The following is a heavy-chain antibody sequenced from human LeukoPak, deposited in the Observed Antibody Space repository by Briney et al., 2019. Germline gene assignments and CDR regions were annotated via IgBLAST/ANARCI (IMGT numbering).Heavy chain of an antibody. CDR1: GYTFSIYY. CDR2: INPSSGIT. CDR3: ARGLGSGNYYAY. V-gene: IGHV1-46*01. D-gene: IGHD3-22*01. Sequence: ASVKVSCKASGYTFSIYYIHWVRQAPGQGLEWVGIINPSSGITNSAPKFQGRVTMNRDTSTSTVYMELSSLRSEDTAVYYCARGLGSGNYYAYWGQGTLVTVSS. J-gene: IGHJ4*02.